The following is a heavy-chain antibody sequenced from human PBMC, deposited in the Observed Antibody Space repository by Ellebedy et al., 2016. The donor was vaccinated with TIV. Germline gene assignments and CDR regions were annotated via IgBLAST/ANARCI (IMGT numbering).Heavy chain of an antibody. CDR2: INPNSGGT. V-gene: IGHV1-2*05. J-gene: IGHJ3*02. CDR3: ARMRGDYAFDI. CDR1: GYTFTAYY. D-gene: IGHD7-27*01. Sequence: AASVKVSCKASGYTFTAYYMHWARQAPGQGLEWMGRINPNSGGTNYGQKFQGRVTMTRDTSISTAYMELSRLTSDDTVVYYCARMRGDYAFDIWGQGTMVTVSS.